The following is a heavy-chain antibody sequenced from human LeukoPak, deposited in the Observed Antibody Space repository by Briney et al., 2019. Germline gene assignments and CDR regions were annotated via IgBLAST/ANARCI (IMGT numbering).Heavy chain of an antibody. V-gene: IGHV3-48*01. D-gene: IGHD6-19*01. CDR1: GFTFSSYS. J-gene: IGHJ4*02. CDR3: TRVLYSSGWYGDHY. Sequence: GGSLRLSCAASGFTFSSYSMNWVRQAPGRGLEWVSYIRRGSSTTYYADSVKGRFTISRDNAKNSLYLQMNSLRAEDTAVYYCTRVLYSSGWYGDHYWGQGTLVTVSS. CDR2: IRRGSSTT.